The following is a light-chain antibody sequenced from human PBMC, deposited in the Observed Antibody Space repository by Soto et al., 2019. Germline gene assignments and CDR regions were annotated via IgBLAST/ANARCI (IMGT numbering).Light chain of an antibody. V-gene: IGKV3D-20*01. CDR1: QSVSSSY. J-gene: IGKJ2*01. CDR3: QQYGSSAYT. CDR2: DAS. Sequence: EMVLTQSPATLSLSPGERATLSCGARQSVSSSYLAWYQQKPGLAPRLLIYDASSRATGIPDRFSGSGSGTDLTLTISRMEPEDFAVYCCQQYGSSAYTFGQGTKLEIK.